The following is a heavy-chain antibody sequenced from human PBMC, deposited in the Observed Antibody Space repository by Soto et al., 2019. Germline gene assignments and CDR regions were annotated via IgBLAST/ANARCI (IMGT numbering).Heavy chain of an antibody. CDR3: AGDPVPEY. CDR1: GLTFSRYW. Sequence: GGSLRLSCAASGLTFSRYWMHWVRQAPGKGLVWVSLIKSDGSTSYADSVKGRFTISRDNAKNTLYLQMNSLRVEDTAVYYCAGDPVPEYWGQGTLVTVSS. V-gene: IGHV3-74*01. CDR2: IKSDGST. J-gene: IGHJ4*02.